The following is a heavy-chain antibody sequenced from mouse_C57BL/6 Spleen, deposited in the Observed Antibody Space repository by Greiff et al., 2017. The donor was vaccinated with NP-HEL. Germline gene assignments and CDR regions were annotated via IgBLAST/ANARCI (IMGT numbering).Heavy chain of an antibody. D-gene: IGHD2-4*01. Sequence: QVQLQQPGAELVRPGSSVKLSCKASGYTFTSYWMHWVKQRPIQGLEWIGNIDPSDSETHYTQKFKDKATLTVDKSSSTAYMQLSSLTSEDSAVYYCARGDYDPRMDYWGQGTSVTVSS. V-gene: IGHV1-52*01. CDR3: ARGDYDPRMDY. CDR1: GYTFTSYW. CDR2: IDPSDSET. J-gene: IGHJ4*01.